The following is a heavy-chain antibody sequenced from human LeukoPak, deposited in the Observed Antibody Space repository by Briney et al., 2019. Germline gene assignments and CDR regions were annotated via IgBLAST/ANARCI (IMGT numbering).Heavy chain of an antibody. D-gene: IGHD3-10*02. CDR3: ARHMYGDFDY. Sequence: SETLFLTCSVSGDSISNYYWSWIRQSPGKGLEWIGYIFRTARTNYNPSLQSRVSISGDSSKNQFSLRLTSVTAADTAVYYCARHMYGDFDYWGQGILVTVSS. J-gene: IGHJ4*02. CDR1: GDSISNYY. V-gene: IGHV4-59*08. CDR2: IFRTART.